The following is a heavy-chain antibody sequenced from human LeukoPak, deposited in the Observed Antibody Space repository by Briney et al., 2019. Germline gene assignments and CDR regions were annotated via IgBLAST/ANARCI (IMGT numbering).Heavy chain of an antibody. CDR1: GFTFSSYA. V-gene: IGHV3-23*01. D-gene: IGHD6-19*01. CDR3: ARASSGWYFDY. Sequence: GGSLRLSCAASGFTFSSYAMSWVRQAPGKGLEWVSAISGSGGSTYYADSVKGRFTISRDNAKNSLYLQMNSLRAEDTAVYYCARASSGWYFDYWGQGTLVTVSS. CDR2: ISGSGGST. J-gene: IGHJ4*02.